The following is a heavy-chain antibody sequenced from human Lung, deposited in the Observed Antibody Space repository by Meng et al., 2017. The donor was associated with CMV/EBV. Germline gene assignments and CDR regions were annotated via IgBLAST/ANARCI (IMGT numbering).Heavy chain of an antibody. CDR3: AREGVYYDSSGYLDY. CDR1: GFTFGSYE. V-gene: IGHV3-48*03. CDR2: ISSSGSTI. Sequence: GESXKISXAASGFTFGSYEMNWVRQAPGKGLEWVSYISSSGSTIYYADSVKGRFTISRDNAKNSLYLQMNSLRAEDTAVYYCAREGVYYDSSGYLDYWGQGTXVTVSS. D-gene: IGHD3-22*01. J-gene: IGHJ4*02.